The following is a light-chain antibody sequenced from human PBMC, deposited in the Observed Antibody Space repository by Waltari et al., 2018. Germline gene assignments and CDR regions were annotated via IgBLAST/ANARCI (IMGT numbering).Light chain of an antibody. J-gene: IGKJ2*01. Sequence: EIVMTHSPATLSVSPGERATLSCRASQSVSSNLAWYQQKPGQAPRLLIYGASTRATGIPARFSGSGSGTEFTLTISSLQSEDFAVYYCQQYNNWLYTFGQGTKLEIK. CDR3: QQYNNWLYT. V-gene: IGKV3-15*01. CDR2: GAS. CDR1: QSVSSN.